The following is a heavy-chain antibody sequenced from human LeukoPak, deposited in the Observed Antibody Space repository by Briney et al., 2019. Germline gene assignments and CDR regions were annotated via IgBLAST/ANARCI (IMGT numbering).Heavy chain of an antibody. V-gene: IGHV4-34*01. CDR1: GGSFIGYY. Sequence: SETLSLTCAVSGGSFIGYYWSWMRQPPGKGLEWMGEINHSGSTNYNPSLKSRVTISVETSKNQFSLTLSSVNAADTAVYYCARGVVGATKNFDYWGQGTLVTVSS. CDR3: ARGVVGATKNFDY. J-gene: IGHJ4*02. D-gene: IGHD1-26*01. CDR2: INHSGST.